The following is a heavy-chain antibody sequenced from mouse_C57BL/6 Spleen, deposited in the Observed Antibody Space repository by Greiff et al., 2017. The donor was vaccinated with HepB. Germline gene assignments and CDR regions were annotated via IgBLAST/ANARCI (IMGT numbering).Heavy chain of an antibody. Sequence: VMLVESGAELVRPGASVKLSCKASGYTFTDYYINWVKQRPGQGLEWIARIYPGSGNTYYNEKFKGKATLTAEKSSSTAYMQLSSLTSEDSAVYFCARGGILSEGLYAMDYWGQGTSVTVSS. V-gene: IGHV1-76*01. J-gene: IGHJ4*01. CDR2: IYPGSGNT. D-gene: IGHD3-2*02. CDR1: GYTFTDYY. CDR3: ARGGILSEGLYAMDY.